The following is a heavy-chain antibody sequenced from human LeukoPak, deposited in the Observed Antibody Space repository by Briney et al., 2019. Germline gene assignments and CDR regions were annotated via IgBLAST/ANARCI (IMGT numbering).Heavy chain of an antibody. D-gene: IGHD4-17*01. Sequence: GGSLRLSCAASGFTFSSYSMNWVRQAPGKGLEWVSSISSSSSYIYYADSVKGRFTISRDNSKNTLYLQMNSLRAEDTAVYYCARDRDGDYAVYYYYGMDVWGQGTTVTVSS. CDR2: ISSSSSYI. CDR1: GFTFSSYS. V-gene: IGHV3-21*01. CDR3: ARDRDGDYAVYYYYGMDV. J-gene: IGHJ6*02.